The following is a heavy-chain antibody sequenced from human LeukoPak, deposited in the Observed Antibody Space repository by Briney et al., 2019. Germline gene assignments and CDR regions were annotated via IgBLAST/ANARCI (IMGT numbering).Heavy chain of an antibody. D-gene: IGHD2-2*01. V-gene: IGHV3-30*02. J-gene: IGHJ6*03. CDR1: GFTFSSYS. CDR3: AKDSYHCSSSSCPTNFYYLDV. Sequence: PGGSLRLSCAASGFTFSSYSMNWVRQAPGKGLEWVAFIRYDGSKKYYADSVKGRFTISRDNSKNTLYLQMNSLRAEDTAVYYCAKDSYHCSSSSCPTNFYYLDVWGKGTTVTVSS. CDR2: IRYDGSKK.